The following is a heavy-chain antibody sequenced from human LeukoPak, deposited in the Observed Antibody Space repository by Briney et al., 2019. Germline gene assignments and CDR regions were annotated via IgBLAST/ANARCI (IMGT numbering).Heavy chain of an antibody. CDR3: ARDRRASMSYNGMDV. J-gene: IGHJ6*02. CDR1: GFIFSSYS. CDR2: ISSGSTTI. V-gene: IGHV3-48*01. D-gene: IGHD3-10*01. Sequence: GGSLRLSCAASGFIFSSYSMNWVRQAPGKGLEWVSYISSGSTTIYYADSVKGRFTISRDNAKNSLYLQMNSPRAEDTAVYYCARDRRASMSYNGMDVWGPGTTVIVSS.